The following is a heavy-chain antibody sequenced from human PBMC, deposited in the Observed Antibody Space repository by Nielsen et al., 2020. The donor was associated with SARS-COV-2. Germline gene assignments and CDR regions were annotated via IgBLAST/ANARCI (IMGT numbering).Heavy chain of an antibody. CDR2: IWHDGSNK. V-gene: IGHV3-33*08. CDR3: AGDKRPNIAVAGTLSAAGDF. J-gene: IGHJ4*02. CDR1: GFAFSTYG. D-gene: IGHD6-19*01. Sequence: GGSLRLSCAASGFAFSTYGMPWVRQPPGKGLEWLAVIWHDGSNKSSADSVKGRFTISRDNSKNTLFRKMNSLRAEDTALSCCAGDKRPNIAVAGTLSAAGDFWGQGTLVTVSS.